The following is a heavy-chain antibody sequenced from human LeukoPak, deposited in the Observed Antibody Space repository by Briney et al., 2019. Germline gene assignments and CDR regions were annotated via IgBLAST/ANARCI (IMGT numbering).Heavy chain of an antibody. D-gene: IGHD3/OR15-3a*01. J-gene: IGHJ3*02. CDR2: IYYSGST. CDR1: GGSISSGDYY. Sequence: SETLSLTCTVSGGSISSGDYYWSWIRQPPGKGLEWIGYIYYSGSTYYNPSLKSRVTISVDTSKNQFSLKLRSLTAADTAVYYCARWTGLSDAFDIWGQGTMVTVSS. CDR3: ARWTGLSDAFDI. V-gene: IGHV4-30-4*08.